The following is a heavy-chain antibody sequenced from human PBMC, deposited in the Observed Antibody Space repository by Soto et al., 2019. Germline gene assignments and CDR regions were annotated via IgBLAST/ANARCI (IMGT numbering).Heavy chain of an antibody. CDR3: ASGQRSENIMDV. CDR2: IIPIFGTA. CDR1: GGTFSSYA. V-gene: IGHV1-69*06. Sequence: SVKVSCKASGGTFSSYAISWVRQAPGQGLEWMGGIIPIFGTADYAQKFQGRVTITADKSTSTAYMELSSLRSEDTAVYYCASGQRSENIMDVWGQGTTVTVSS. J-gene: IGHJ6*02. D-gene: IGHD6-25*01.